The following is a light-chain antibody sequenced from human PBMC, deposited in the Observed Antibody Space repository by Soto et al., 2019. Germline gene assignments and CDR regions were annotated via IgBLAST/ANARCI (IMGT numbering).Light chain of an antibody. CDR1: QNINTW. V-gene: IGKV1-5*03. Sequence: DIQMTQSPSTVSVSVGDRVTITCRASQNINTWLAWYQQKPGKAPKLLILKASSLESGVPSRFSGSGSGTEFTLTISSLQPDDLATYYCQQYNNYFWAFGQGTKVDIK. CDR3: QQYNNYFWA. CDR2: KAS. J-gene: IGKJ1*01.